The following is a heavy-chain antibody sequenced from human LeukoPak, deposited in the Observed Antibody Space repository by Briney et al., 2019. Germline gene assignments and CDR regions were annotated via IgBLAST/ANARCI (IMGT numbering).Heavy chain of an antibody. Sequence: ASVKVSCKASGYTFTSYYMHWVRQAPGQGLEWMGLINPTGGSTGYAQKFQGRVTITADESTSTAYMELSSLSSEDTAVYYCAKLGVGSYDGSGYIDYWGQGTLVTVSS. V-gene: IGHV1-46*01. CDR2: INPTGGST. CDR3: AKLGVGSYDGSGYIDY. CDR1: GYTFTSYY. D-gene: IGHD3-22*01. J-gene: IGHJ4*02.